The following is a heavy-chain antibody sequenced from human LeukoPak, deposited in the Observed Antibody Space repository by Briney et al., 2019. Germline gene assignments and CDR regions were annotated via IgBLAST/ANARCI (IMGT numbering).Heavy chain of an antibody. V-gene: IGHV1-58*01. CDR3: ARSQQLVHGGPSDY. CDR2: IVVGSGNT. Sequence: GTSVKVSCKASGFTFTSSAVQWVRQARGQRLEWIGWIVVGSGNTNYAQKFQERVTITRDMSTSTAYMELSSLRSEDTAVYYCARSQQLVHGGPSDYWGQGTLVTVSS. CDR1: GFTFTSSA. J-gene: IGHJ4*02. D-gene: IGHD6-13*01.